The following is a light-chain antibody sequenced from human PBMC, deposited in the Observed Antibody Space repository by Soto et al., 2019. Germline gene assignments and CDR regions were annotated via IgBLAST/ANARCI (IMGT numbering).Light chain of an antibody. J-gene: IGKJ5*01. Sequence: EIVLTQSPGTLSLSPGERATLSCRASQSVSSSYLAWYQQKPGQAPSLRIYGASSRATGIPDRFSGSGSGTDFTLTINRLEPEDFAVYYCHQYGSSQAITFGQGTRLEIK. CDR2: GAS. CDR3: HQYGSSQAIT. V-gene: IGKV3-20*01. CDR1: QSVSSSY.